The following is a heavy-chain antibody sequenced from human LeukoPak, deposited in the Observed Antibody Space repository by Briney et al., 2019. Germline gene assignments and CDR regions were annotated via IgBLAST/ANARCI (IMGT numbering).Heavy chain of an antibody. Sequence: GGSLRLSCAASGFTLSSYWMHWVRQVPGKGLVWVSQINGDGSNAYYADSVKGRFTISRDNAKNTLYLQVNNLRAEDTAVYYCAKQTRDWGQGTLVTVSS. CDR2: INGDGSNA. CDR1: GFTLSSYW. J-gene: IGHJ4*02. CDR3: AKQTRD. D-gene: IGHD1/OR15-1a*01. V-gene: IGHV3-74*01.